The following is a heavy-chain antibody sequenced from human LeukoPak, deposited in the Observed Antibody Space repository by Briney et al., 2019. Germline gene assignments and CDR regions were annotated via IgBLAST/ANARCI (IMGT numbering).Heavy chain of an antibody. J-gene: IGHJ4*02. Sequence: ASLKVSCKASGGTFSSYAISWVRQAPGQGLEWMGGIIPIFGTANYAQKFQGRVTITADESTSTAYMELSSLRSEDTAVYYCARGAISWDGVDYWGQGTLVTVSS. V-gene: IGHV1-69*01. CDR2: IIPIFGTA. CDR3: ARGAISWDGVDY. CDR1: GGTFSSYA. D-gene: IGHD2-8*01.